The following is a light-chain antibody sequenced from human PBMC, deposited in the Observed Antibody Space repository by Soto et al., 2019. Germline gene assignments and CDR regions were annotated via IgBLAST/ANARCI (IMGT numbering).Light chain of an antibody. Sequence: EVVLTQSPGTLSLSPGERATLYCRASQSVGSGYLAWFQQKAGQTPRLLIFGTSHRPTYIPDRFSASGSGTDFTLTISRVEPEDFAVYYCQHYGTSPPDTFGQGTRLEMK. CDR2: GTS. CDR3: QHYGTSPPDT. CDR1: QSVGSGY. J-gene: IGKJ2*01. V-gene: IGKV3-20*01.